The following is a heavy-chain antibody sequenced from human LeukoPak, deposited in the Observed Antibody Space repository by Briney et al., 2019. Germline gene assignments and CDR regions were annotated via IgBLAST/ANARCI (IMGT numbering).Heavy chain of an antibody. V-gene: IGHV3-15*01. CDR3: TAGPYSSSIF. D-gene: IGHD6-13*01. CDR1: GFTFSNSW. J-gene: IGHJ4*02. CDR2: IKNKAGSGTT. Sequence: GGSLRLSCTASGFTFSNSWMSWVRQAPGKGLEWVGRIKNKAGSGTTDYAAPVTGRFNISRDDSKNTLYLQMNSLKTEDTAVYYCTAGPYSSSIFWGQGTLVTVSS.